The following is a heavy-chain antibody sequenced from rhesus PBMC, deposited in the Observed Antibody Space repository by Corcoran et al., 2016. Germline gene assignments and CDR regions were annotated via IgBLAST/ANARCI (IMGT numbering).Heavy chain of an antibody. V-gene: IGHV1-200*01. CDR2: SIPRNGST. CDR1: GYTFTNYN. Sequence: QVQLVQSGAEVKKTGASVKLSCKASGYTFTNYNMSWVRQAPGQGLEWMGWSIPRNGSTGYGQKFQGRVTMTRDTSTRTAYMELSSLRSEDTAVYYCARSLVKFDYWGQGVLVTVSS. D-gene: IGHD6-13*01. CDR3: ARSLVKFDY. J-gene: IGHJ4*01.